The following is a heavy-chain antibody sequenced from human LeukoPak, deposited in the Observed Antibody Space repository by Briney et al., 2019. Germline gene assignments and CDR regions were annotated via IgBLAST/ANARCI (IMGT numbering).Heavy chain of an antibody. CDR3: AGDKQVGATTGSWFAP. D-gene: IGHD1-26*01. CDR1: GFTFSNYC. Sequence: SGGTLSLSCAASGFTFSNYCMSWVRQAPPQGLEWVGQVKQDGSGNYYVDPAKGRFTISRDNAKNSLFPPLNSLIADDTALYYSAGDKQVGATTGSWFAPWGEGTLGTVSS. CDR2: VKQDGSGN. V-gene: IGHV3-7*01. J-gene: IGHJ5*02.